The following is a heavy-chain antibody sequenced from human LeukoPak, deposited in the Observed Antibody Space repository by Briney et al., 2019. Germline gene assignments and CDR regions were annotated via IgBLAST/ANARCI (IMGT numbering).Heavy chain of an antibody. J-gene: IGHJ4*02. CDR1: GFTFSSYA. CDR2: IKSKTDGGAT. V-gene: IGHV3-15*01. CDR3: TTDDYYDSSGYHPGFDY. D-gene: IGHD3-22*01. Sequence: GGSLRLSCAASGFTFSSYAMSWVRQAPGKGLEWVGRIKSKTDGGATDYSAPVKGRFTISRDDSKNTLYLQMNSLKTEDTAVYYCTTDDYYDSSGYHPGFDYWGQGTLVTVSS.